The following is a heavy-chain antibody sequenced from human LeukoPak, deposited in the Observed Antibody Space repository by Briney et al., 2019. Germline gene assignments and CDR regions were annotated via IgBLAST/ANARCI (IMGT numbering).Heavy chain of an antibody. CDR2: ISGSGGST. D-gene: IGHD3-10*01. V-gene: IGHV3-23*01. CDR3: ARIPNTIIDAFDI. Sequence: PGGSLTLSCAASGFTFSSYGMSWVRQAPGKGLEWVSAISGSGGSTYYADSVKGRFTIFRDNSKNTLYLQMNSLRAEDTAVYYCARIPNTIIDAFDIWGQGTMVTVSS. J-gene: IGHJ3*02. CDR1: GFTFSSYG.